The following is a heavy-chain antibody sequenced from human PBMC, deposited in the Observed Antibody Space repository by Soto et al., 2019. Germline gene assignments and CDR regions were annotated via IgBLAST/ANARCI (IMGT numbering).Heavy chain of an antibody. D-gene: IGHD2-15*01. CDR1: GFTVTEIY. Sequence: EVQLVESGGGLVQPGGSLRLSCVASGFTVTEIYMNWVRQAPRKGLEWVSVIYNEFTDYADSVRGRFSISTDSSKNALYLQMHGLGAEDSAVYYCVREPRYCSGGSCSIMGDAFDIWGQGTMVSVSS. CDR2: IYNEFT. J-gene: IGHJ3*02. V-gene: IGHV3-66*01. CDR3: VREPRYCSGGSCSIMGDAFDI.